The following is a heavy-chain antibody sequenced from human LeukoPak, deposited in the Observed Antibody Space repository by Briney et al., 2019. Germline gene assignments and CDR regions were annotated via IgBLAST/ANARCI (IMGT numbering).Heavy chain of an antibody. Sequence: GGSLRLSCAASGFTFDDYAMHWVRQAPGKGLEWVSGISWNSGSIGYADSVKGRFTISRDSAKNSLYLQMNSLRAEDTALYYCAKGLGRIATGVDYWGQGTLVTVSS. D-gene: IGHD6-25*01. V-gene: IGHV3-9*01. J-gene: IGHJ4*02. CDR1: GFTFDDYA. CDR2: ISWNSGSI. CDR3: AKGLGRIATGVDY.